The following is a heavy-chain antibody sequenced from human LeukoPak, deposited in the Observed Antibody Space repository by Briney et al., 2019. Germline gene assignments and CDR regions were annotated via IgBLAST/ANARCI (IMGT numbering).Heavy chain of an antibody. Sequence: SETLSLTGTVSGGSSTNNYWTWIRQPPGKGLEGIGHFHDSEGTNYNPSLKSRVSISLDTSKNQVSLTLRSVTAADTAVYYCARGDPSGRPGIGFDYWGQGTLVTVSS. CDR2: FHDSEGT. CDR1: GGSSTNNY. D-gene: IGHD1-26*01. V-gene: IGHV4-59*01. CDR3: ARGDPSGRPGIGFDY. J-gene: IGHJ4*02.